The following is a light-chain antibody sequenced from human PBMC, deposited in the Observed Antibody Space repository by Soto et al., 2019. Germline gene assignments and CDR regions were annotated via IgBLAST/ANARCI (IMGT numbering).Light chain of an antibody. V-gene: IGKV3-11*01. CDR1: ETIRGL. J-gene: IGKJ4*01. CDR3: QQYNNWPPLT. Sequence: EIVLTQSPATLSLSPGERATLSCRASETIRGLLALYQQRPGQPPRLLIYDTSNRATGIPARFSGSGSGTDFTLTISGLEPADLGVYYCQQYNNWPPLTFDGGTKVDIK. CDR2: DTS.